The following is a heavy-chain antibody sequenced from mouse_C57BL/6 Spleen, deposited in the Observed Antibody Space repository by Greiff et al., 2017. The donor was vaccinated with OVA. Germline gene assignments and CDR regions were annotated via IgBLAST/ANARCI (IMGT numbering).Heavy chain of an antibody. CDR1: GYTFTSYW. CDR2: IDPSDSET. D-gene: IGHD1-1*01. J-gene: IGHJ3*01. CDR3: ARGDGSSSSWFAY. V-gene: IGHV1-52*01. Sequence: VQLQQPGAELVRPGSSVTLSCKASGYTFTSYWMHWVKQRPIQGLEWIGNIDPSDSETHYNQKFKDKATLTVDKSSSTAYMQLSSLTSEDSAVYYCARGDGSSSSWFAYWGQGTLVTVSA.